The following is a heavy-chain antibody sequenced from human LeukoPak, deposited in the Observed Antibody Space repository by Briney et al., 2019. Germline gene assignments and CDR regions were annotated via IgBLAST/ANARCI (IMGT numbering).Heavy chain of an antibody. V-gene: IGHV1-2*02. CDR2: INPNSGDT. J-gene: IGHJ3*02. CDR3: ARNIWFGESADAFDI. CDR1: GYTFTGYY. D-gene: IGHD3-10*01. Sequence: ASVKVSCKASGYTFTGYYMHWVRQAPGQGLEWMGWINPNSGDTNYAQKFQGRVTMTRDTSISTAYMELSSLRSDDTAVYYCARNIWFGESADAFDIWGQGTMVTVSS.